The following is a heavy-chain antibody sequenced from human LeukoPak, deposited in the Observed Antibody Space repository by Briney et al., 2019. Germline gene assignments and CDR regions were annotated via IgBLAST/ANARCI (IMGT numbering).Heavy chain of an antibody. Sequence: QTGGSLRLSCAPSGFTFSSYAMSWARQAPGKGLEWVSAISGTGGSTYYADSVKGRFTISRDNSKNTLYLQMNSLRAEDTAVYNCAKKAGNYYYYYYMDVWGKGTTVTVSS. J-gene: IGHJ6*03. CDR3: AKKAGNYYYYYYMDV. D-gene: IGHD1-1*01. V-gene: IGHV3-23*01. CDR2: ISGTGGST. CDR1: GFTFSSYA.